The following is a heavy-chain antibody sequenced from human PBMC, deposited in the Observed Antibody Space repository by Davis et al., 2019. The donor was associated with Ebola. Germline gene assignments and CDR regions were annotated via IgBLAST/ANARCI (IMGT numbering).Heavy chain of an antibody. D-gene: IGHD5-12*01. V-gene: IGHV4-4*02. J-gene: IGHJ5*02. CDR3: ARGRGYSWFDP. CDR2: IYHSGST. Sequence: SETLSLTCAVSGGSISSSNWWSWVRQPPGKGLEWIGEIYHSGSTNCNPSLKSRVTISVDTSKNQFSLKLSSVTAADTAVYYCARGRGYSWFDPWGQGTLVTVSS. CDR1: GGSISSSNW.